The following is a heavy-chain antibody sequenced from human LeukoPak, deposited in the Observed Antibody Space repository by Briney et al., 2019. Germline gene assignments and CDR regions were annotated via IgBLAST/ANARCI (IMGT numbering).Heavy chain of an antibody. J-gene: IGHJ6*02. CDR3: ARDRGIVVVPAAKGLHYYYYGMDV. CDR1: GGSFSGYY. V-gene: IGHV4-34*01. Sequence: SETLSLTCAVYGGSFSGYYWSWIRQPPGKGLEWIGEINHSGSTNYNPSLKSRVTISVDTSKNQFSLKLSSVTAADTAVYYCARDRGIVVVPAAKGLHYYYYGMDVWGQGTTVTVSS. CDR2: INHSGST. D-gene: IGHD2-2*01.